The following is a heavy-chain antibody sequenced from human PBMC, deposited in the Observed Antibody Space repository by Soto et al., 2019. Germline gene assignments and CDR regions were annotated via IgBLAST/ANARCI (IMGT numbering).Heavy chain of an antibody. Sequence: GGSLRLSCTASGFCFGEYSFNWVRPAPGKGLEWLSSITHTGTNAYYADSVKSGFDTSKKSDDNSLILQMTSMGAEDTAVYYCARARGNDCYSDFWGQGTMVTVSS. J-gene: IGHJ4*02. V-gene: IGHV3-21*06. D-gene: IGHD2-21*02. CDR3: ARARGNDCYSDF. CDR2: ITHTGTNA. CDR1: GFCFGEYS.